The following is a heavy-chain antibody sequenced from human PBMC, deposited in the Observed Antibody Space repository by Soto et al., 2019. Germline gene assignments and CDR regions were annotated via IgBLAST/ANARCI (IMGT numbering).Heavy chain of an antibody. CDR3: ARQGSGYNFDFFDY. Sequence: GESLKISCKGSGYSFTSFWIGWVRQMPGKGLEWMGIIYPGDSDTRYSPAFQGQVTFSANKSISTAYLQWSSLKASDTAMYYCARQGSGYNFDFFDYWGHGTLVTVSS. J-gene: IGHJ4*03. D-gene: IGHD5-12*01. CDR2: IYPGDSDT. V-gene: IGHV5-51*01. CDR1: GYSFTSFW.